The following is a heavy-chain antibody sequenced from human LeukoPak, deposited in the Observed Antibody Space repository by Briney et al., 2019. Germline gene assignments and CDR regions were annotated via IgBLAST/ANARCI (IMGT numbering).Heavy chain of an antibody. V-gene: IGHV3-15*07. CDR1: GFTFSNAW. Sequence: GGSLRLSCAASGFTFSNAWMNWVRQAPGKGLEWVGRIKSKTDGGTTDYAAPVKGRFTISRDDSKNTLYLQMNSLKTEDAAVYYCTSEGYGDYALDYWGQGTLVTVSS. J-gene: IGHJ4*02. D-gene: IGHD4-17*01. CDR2: IKSKTDGGTT. CDR3: TSEGYGDYALDY.